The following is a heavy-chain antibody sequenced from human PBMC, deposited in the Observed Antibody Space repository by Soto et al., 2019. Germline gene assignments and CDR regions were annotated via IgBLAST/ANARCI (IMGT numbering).Heavy chain of an antibody. CDR3: TTYTGYGMDV. CDR1: GFIVSSKY. D-gene: IGHD3-16*01. CDR2: IYTGGST. J-gene: IGHJ6*02. V-gene: IGHV3-53*02. Sequence: EVQMVETGGGLSQPGGSLRLSCAASGFIVSSKYMTWVRQAPGKGLEWVSVIYTGGSTHYAASASGRFTISRDSSKNTLYLQMNSLGAEDAAVYYCTTYTGYGMDVWGQGTTVTVSS.